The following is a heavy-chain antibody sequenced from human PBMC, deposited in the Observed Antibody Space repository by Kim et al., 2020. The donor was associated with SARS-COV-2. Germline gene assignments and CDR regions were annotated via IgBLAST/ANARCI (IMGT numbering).Heavy chain of an antibody. Sequence: ASVKVSCKVAGYTLSELSMHWVRQAPGKGFEWMGGFDHEKGETIYARKFQGRVSMTEDAFTQTAYMQLSSLRSDDTAVYYCASALYSSTWYWLDPWGQGTLVTVSS. CDR2: FDHEKGET. CDR1: GYTLSELS. J-gene: IGHJ5*02. V-gene: IGHV1-24*01. D-gene: IGHD6-13*01. CDR3: ASALYSSTWYWLDP.